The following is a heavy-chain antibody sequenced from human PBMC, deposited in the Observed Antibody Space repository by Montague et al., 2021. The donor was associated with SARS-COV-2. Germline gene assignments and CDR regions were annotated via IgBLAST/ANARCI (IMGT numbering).Heavy chain of an antibody. CDR2: IYVTGST. CDR1: GGAINSGDFY. CDR3: VGDAYNPLDGN. V-gene: IGHV4-61*02. D-gene: IGHD2-21*01. Sequence: TLSLTCTVSGGAINSGDFYWSWIRQPAGKGLEWIGRIYVTGSTRYSPSLESRVTMSIDTAKGQVSLKLSSVTAADTGVYYCVGDAYNPLDGNWGQGTLVTVSS. J-gene: IGHJ4*02.